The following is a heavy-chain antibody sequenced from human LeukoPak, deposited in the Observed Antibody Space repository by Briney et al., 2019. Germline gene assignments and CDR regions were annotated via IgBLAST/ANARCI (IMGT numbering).Heavy chain of an antibody. V-gene: IGHV4-39*01. D-gene: IGHD3-22*01. J-gene: IGHJ4*02. CDR2: IYYTGRT. CDR1: AGSITNSDYY. Sequence: SETLSLTCIVSAGSITNSDYYWDWIRQSPGKGLEWIGSIYYTGRTYYNPSLKSRVTISVDTSKNQFSLKLSSVTAADTAVYYCATLVRGYYYEDYWGQGTLVTVSS. CDR3: ATLVRGYYYEDY.